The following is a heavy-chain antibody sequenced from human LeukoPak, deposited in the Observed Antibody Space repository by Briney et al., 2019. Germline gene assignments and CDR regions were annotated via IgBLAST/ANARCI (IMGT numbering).Heavy chain of an antibody. Sequence: ASVKVSCKASGYTFTSYYMHWVRQAPGQGLEWMGIINPSGGSTSYAQKFQGRVTMTRDTSTSTAYMELSSLRSEDTAVYYCARAEYYYDSSGYYSNAFDIWGQGTMVTVSS. D-gene: IGHD3-22*01. CDR3: ARAEYYYDSSGYYSNAFDI. CDR1: GYTFTSYY. V-gene: IGHV1-46*01. J-gene: IGHJ3*02. CDR2: INPSGGST.